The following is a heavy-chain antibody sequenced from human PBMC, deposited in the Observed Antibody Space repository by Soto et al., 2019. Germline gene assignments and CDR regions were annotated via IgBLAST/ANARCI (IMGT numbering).Heavy chain of an antibody. D-gene: IGHD3-10*01. J-gene: IGHJ5*02. CDR2: ISGSDGKT. CDR1: GFTFSDYY. CDR3: ARWSYHNS. Sequence: GGSLRLSCAASGFTFSDYYMHWVRRAPGKGLEWVSTISGSDGKTFYADAVKGLFSISRDISQSTLYLQMNSLRAYDTAIYYCARWSYHNSWGQGTRVTVTS. V-gene: IGHV3-23*01.